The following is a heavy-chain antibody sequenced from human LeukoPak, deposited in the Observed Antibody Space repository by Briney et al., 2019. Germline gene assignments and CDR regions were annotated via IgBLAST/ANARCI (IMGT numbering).Heavy chain of an antibody. CDR2: IYHSGST. D-gene: IGHD6-13*01. CDR3: ARDLGSSWYIVGEPDAFDI. CDR1: GGSISSGGYY. V-gene: IGHV4-30-2*01. Sequence: SQTLSLTCAVSGGSISSGGYYWSWIRQPPGKGLEWIGYIYHSGSTYYNPSLKSRVTISVDRSKNQFSLKLSSVTAADTAVYYCARDLGSSWYIVGEPDAFDIWGQGTMVTVSS. J-gene: IGHJ3*02.